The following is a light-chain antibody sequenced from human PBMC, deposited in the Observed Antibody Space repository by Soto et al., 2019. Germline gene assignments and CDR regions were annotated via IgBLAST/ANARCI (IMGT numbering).Light chain of an antibody. CDR3: MQALQTIT. J-gene: IGKJ5*01. CDR2: LGS. V-gene: IGKV2-28*01. CDR1: QILLHANGNNY. Sequence: DIVITQSPLSLPVTPVEPASISCRSSQILLHANGNNYLNWYLQKPGQSPQLLIYLGSNRASGVPDRFSGSGSGTDFTLKISRVEAEDVGVYYCMQALQTITFGQGTRLEIK.